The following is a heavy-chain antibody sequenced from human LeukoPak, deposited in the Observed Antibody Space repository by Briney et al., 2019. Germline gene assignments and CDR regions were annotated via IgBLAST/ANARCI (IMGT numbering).Heavy chain of an antibody. Sequence: GGSLRLSCAASGFTFSSYEMNWVRQAPGKGLEWVSYISSSGSTIYYADSVKGRFTISRDNAKNSLYLQMNSLRAEDTAVYYCARDLIHRSGEANYWGQGTLVTVSS. V-gene: IGHV3-48*03. J-gene: IGHJ4*02. CDR3: ARDLIHRSGEANY. CDR2: ISSSGSTI. CDR1: GFTFSSYE. D-gene: IGHD3-22*01.